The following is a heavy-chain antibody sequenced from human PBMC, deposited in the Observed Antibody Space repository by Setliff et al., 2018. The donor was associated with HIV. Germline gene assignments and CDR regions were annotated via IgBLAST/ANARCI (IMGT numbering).Heavy chain of an antibody. J-gene: IGHJ3*02. Sequence: KPSETLSLTCTVSGGSISSGNYYWSWIRQPAGKGLEWIGRIYTSGRTKYNPSLKSRVTISVDTSKNQFSLKLSSVTAADTAVYYCARDGETTVMGDAFDIWGQGTMVTVTS. CDR2: IYTSGRT. CDR3: ARDGETTVMGDAFDI. D-gene: IGHD4-4*01. CDR1: GGSISSGNYY. V-gene: IGHV4-61*02.